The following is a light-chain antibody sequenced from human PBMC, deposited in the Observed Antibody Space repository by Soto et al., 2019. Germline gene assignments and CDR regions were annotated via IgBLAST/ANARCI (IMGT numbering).Light chain of an antibody. CDR2: DVN. Sequence: QSALTQPASVSGSPGQSITISCTGTSGDVGGYNYVSWYQQHPGKAPKLMIYDVNTRPSGVSNRFSGSKSGNTASLTISGLQAEDEADYYCSSYTSSISFGGGTKLTVL. V-gene: IGLV2-14*01. CDR3: SSYTSSIS. J-gene: IGLJ2*01. CDR1: SGDVGGYNY.